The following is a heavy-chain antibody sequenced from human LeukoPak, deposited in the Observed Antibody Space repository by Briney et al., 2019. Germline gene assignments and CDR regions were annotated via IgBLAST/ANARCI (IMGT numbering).Heavy chain of an antibody. Sequence: PGRSLRLSSAAPLFTFDDYATHWVRRAPGEGLEWASDISWNSVSIAYADSVKGRFTISRDNCKNSLYLQMNSLRAEHTALYYCAKARFLEWLSNAFDIWGQGTMVTVSS. J-gene: IGHJ3*02. D-gene: IGHD3-3*01. V-gene: IGHV3-9*01. CDR1: LFTFDDYA. CDR2: ISWNSVSI. CDR3: AKARFLEWLSNAFDI.